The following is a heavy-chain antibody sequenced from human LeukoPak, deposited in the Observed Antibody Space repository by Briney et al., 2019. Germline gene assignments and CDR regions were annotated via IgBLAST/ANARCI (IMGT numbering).Heavy chain of an antibody. D-gene: IGHD3-22*01. CDR1: GGSISTYY. Sequence: PSETLSLTCSVSGGSISTYYWGWIRQPPGKGLEWIGSIYYSGSTYYNPSLKSRVTISVDTSKNQFSLKLSSVTAADTAVYYCASQQYYYDSSGYPDTIFDYWGQGTLVTVSS. J-gene: IGHJ4*02. V-gene: IGHV4-39*07. CDR3: ASQQYYYDSSGYPDTIFDY. CDR2: IYYSGST.